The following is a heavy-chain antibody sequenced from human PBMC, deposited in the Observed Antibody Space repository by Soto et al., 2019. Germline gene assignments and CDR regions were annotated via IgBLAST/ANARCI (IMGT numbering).Heavy chain of an antibody. V-gene: IGHV4-30-4*01. CDR1: GGSISSGDYY. CDR3: ASLGFFWSGYYDLDY. CDR2: IYYSGST. D-gene: IGHD3-3*01. Sequence: SETLSLTCTVSGGSISSGDYYWSWIRQPPGKGLEWIGYIYYSGSTYYNPSLKSRVTISVDTSKNQFSLKLSSVTAADTAVYYCASLGFFWSGYYDLDYWGQGTXVTVSS. J-gene: IGHJ4*02.